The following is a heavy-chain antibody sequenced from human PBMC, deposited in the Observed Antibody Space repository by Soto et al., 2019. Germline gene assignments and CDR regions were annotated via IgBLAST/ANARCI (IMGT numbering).Heavy chain of an antibody. J-gene: IGHJ4*02. CDR1: GYSFTSYW. D-gene: IGHD6-19*01. Sequence: PGESLKISCKGSGYSFTSYWISWVRQMPGKGLEWMGRIDPSDSYTKYSPSFQGHVTISADKSISTAYLQWSSLKASDTATYYCARRSAGYSSEIDYWGQGTLVTVSS. V-gene: IGHV5-10-1*01. CDR2: IDPSDSYT. CDR3: ARRSAGYSSEIDY.